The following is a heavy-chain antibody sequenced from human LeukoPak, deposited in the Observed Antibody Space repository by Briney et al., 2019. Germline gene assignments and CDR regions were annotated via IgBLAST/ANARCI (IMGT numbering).Heavy chain of an antibody. Sequence: ASVKVSGKASGYTFTSYDINWVRQATGQGLEWMGWMNPNSGNTGYAQKFQGRVTMTRNTSISTAYMELSSLRSEDTAVYYCARGGSGSYGLDAFDIWGQGTMVTVSS. CDR2: MNPNSGNT. V-gene: IGHV1-8*01. CDR1: GYTFTSYD. J-gene: IGHJ3*02. CDR3: ARGGSGSYGLDAFDI. D-gene: IGHD1-26*01.